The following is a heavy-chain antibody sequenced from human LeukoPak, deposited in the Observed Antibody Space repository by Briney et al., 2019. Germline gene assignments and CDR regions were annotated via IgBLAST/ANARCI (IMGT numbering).Heavy chain of an antibody. D-gene: IGHD6-19*01. CDR3: ARPGPYSSGWYQDFDY. J-gene: IGHJ4*02. V-gene: IGHV3-74*01. CDR1: GFTLSNYW. Sequence: GVSLRLSCAASGFTLSNYWIHWVRQVPGKGLVWVAYINSDGSRTSYADSVKGRFTISRDNAKNTVHLLMNSLRVEDTAVYYCARPGPYSSGWYQDFDYWGQGTLVTVSS. CDR2: INSDGSRT.